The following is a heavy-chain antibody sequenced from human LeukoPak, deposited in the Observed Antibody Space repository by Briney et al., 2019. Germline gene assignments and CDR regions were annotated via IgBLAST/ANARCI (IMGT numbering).Heavy chain of an antibody. D-gene: IGHD3-22*01. CDR2: IYGSGGRK. J-gene: IGHJ1*01. Sequence: GGALRLSFAASGLTLRRYVMGGVGQAPGKGVEGVSGIYGSGGRKYYADSVKGRFTISRDNSKNTLYLQMNSLRAEDTAVYYCAKEAISDYYDSSGYYATEYFQHWGQGTLVTVSS. CDR1: GLTLRRYV. CDR3: AKEAISDYYDSSGYYATEYFQH. V-gene: IGHV3-23*01.